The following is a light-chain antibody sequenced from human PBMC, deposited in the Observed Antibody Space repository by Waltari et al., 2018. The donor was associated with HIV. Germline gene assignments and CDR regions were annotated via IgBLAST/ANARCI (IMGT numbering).Light chain of an antibody. Sequence: QSALTQPPSASGSPGQPVTIACTGTSSHVGGSNYVSSYQQYPGKAPKLMIYEVTKRPSGVPDRFSGSKSGNTASLTVSGLQAEDEADYYCSSYAGSNNYVVFGGGTRLTVL. CDR3: SSYAGSNNYVV. V-gene: IGLV2-8*01. CDR2: EVT. CDR1: SSHVGGSNY. J-gene: IGLJ2*01.